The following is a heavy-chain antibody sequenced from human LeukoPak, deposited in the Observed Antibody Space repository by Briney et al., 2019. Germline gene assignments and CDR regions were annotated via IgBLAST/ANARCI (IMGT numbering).Heavy chain of an antibody. CDR3: ARDNNGDQDY. V-gene: IGHV4-59*01. Sequence: SETLSLTCTVSGGSISSYYWSWIRQPPGKGLEWIGYIYYSGSTNYNPSLKSRVTISVDTSKNQFSLKLSSVTAADTAVYYCARDNNGDQDYWGQGTLVTVSS. J-gene: IGHJ4*02. CDR1: GGSISSYY. D-gene: IGHD4-17*01. CDR2: IYYSGST.